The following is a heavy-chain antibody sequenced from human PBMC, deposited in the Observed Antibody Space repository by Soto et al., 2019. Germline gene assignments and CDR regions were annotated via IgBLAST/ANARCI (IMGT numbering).Heavy chain of an antibody. Sequence: QVQLVQSGAEVKKPGASVKVSCKTSGYTFTNFGLTWVRQAPGQGLEWMGWISAYNGNTNYAQNVQGRVTMTTDTSTSTVYMVLRSLRAGDTAAYYCGRGGTPIDYWGQGALVTVSS. CDR1: GYTFTNFG. J-gene: IGHJ4*02. CDR2: ISAYNGNT. D-gene: IGHD3-16*01. V-gene: IGHV1-18*01. CDR3: GRGGTPIDY.